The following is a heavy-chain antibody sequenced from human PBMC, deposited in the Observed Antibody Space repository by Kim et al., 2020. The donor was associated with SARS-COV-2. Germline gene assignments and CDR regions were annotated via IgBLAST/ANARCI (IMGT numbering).Heavy chain of an antibody. J-gene: IGHJ6*02. CDR2: VQYSGTT. V-gene: IGHV4-59*13. CDR3: AAYKRSIELDV. CDR1: GGSITPYY. Sequence: SETLSLTCTVSGGSITPYYWSWIRQPPGKGLEWIGCVQYSGTTYYNPSLKTRVTISVDTSKNQFSLTVDSVTTADTAVYYCAAYKRSIELDVWGQGTTVTVSS. D-gene: IGHD1-1*01.